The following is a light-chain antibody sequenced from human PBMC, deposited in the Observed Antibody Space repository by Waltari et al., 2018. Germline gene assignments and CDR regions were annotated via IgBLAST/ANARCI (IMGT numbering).Light chain of an antibody. V-gene: IGLV3-19*01. CDR1: RLRKSY. Sequence: SSELTQDPVVSVALGQTVRITCQGDRLRKSYVSWYQQKPGQAPVVVMYGKNSRPSGIPDRFSGSSSGNTASLTITGAQAEDEADYYCNSRDSSGNLLGVFGGGTKLTVL. J-gene: IGLJ3*02. CDR2: GKN. CDR3: NSRDSSGNLLGV.